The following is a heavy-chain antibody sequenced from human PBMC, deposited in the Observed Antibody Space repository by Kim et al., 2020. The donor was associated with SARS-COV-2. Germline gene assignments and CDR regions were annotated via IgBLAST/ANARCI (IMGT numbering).Heavy chain of an antibody. J-gene: IGHJ4*02. Sequence: GGSLRLSCAGSGFIVSDHYMDWVRQAPGKELEWVAPSRNKADRYTTEYSAPVKGRFTISRDESKNSVYLQMNSLAAEDPAVYYCTRVIRLSRISDFDAWGQGTLVPVSS. V-gene: IGHV3-72*01. CDR3: TRVIRLSRISDFDA. D-gene: IGHD1-20*01. CDR1: GFIVSDHY. CDR2: SRNKADRYTT.